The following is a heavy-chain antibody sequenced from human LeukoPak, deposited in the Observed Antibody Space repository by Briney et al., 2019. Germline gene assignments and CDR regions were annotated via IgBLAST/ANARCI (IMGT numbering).Heavy chain of an antibody. J-gene: IGHJ4*02. CDR3: AGVDPAMAHLD. V-gene: IGHV4-59*01. CDR1: GGSISSYY. D-gene: IGHD5-18*01. Sequence: SETLSLTCTVSGGSISSYYWSWIRQPPGKGLEWIGYIYYSGSTNYNPSLKSRVTISVDTSKNQFSLKLSSVTAADPAVYYCAGVDPAMAHLDWGQGTLVTVYS. CDR2: IYYSGST.